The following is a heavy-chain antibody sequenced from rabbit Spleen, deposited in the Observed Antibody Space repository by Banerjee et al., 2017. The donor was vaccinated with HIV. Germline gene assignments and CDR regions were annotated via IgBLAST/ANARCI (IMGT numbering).Heavy chain of an antibody. CDR1: GFSFNSGYD. D-gene: IGHD8-1*01. J-gene: IGHJ6*01. CDR2: AYAGSSGST. Sequence: QSLEESGGGLVKPGASLTLTCKASGFSFNSGYDMCGVRQAPGKGLEWVACAYAGSSGSTYSATWAKGRFTISKTSSTTVTLQMTSLTAADTATYFCARDAGTSFSTYGMDLWGPGTLVTVS. V-gene: IGHV1S40*01. CDR3: ARDAGTSFSTYGMDL.